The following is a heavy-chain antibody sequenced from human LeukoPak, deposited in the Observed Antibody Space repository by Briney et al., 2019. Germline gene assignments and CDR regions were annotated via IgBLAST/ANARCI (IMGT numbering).Heavy chain of an antibody. V-gene: IGHV4-39*01. CDR1: GGSISSSIHY. CDR3: ARKQTYYYGSGPAFDI. D-gene: IGHD3-10*01. J-gene: IGHJ3*02. CDR2: IYYSGST. Sequence: PSETLSLTCAVSGGSISSSIHYWAWIRQPPGKGLEWIGSIYYSGSTYYNPSLKSRVTIPVDTSKNQFSLKLSSVTAADTAVYYCARKQTYYYGSGPAFDIWGQGTMVTVSS.